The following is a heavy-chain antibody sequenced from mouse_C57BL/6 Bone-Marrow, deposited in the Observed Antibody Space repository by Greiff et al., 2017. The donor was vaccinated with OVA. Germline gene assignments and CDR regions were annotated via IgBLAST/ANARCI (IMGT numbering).Heavy chain of an antibody. V-gene: IGHV5-16*01. D-gene: IGHD2-2*01. CDR2: INYDGSST. J-gene: IGHJ3*01. CDR1: GFTFSDYY. Sequence: DVKLVESEGGLVQPGSSMKLSCTASGFTFSDYYMAWVRQVPEKGLEWVANINYDGSSTYYLDSLKSRFIISRDNAKNILYLQMSSLKSEDTATYYCARVYGYGFAYWGQGTLVTVSA. CDR3: ARVYGYGFAY.